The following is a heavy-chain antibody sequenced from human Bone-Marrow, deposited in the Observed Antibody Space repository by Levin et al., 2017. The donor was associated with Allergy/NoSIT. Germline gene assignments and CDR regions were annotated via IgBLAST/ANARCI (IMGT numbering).Heavy chain of an antibody. CDR2: ISSDSSDL. Sequence: GESLKISCIVSGFTFSDYSIYWVRQAPGKGLEWISSISSDSSDLYYADSVKGRFTISRDNAKNSLNLQVSSLRAEDTAVDHCVRGIIEDVRVAHKEAFDVWGQGTMVTVSS. D-gene: IGHD2/OR15-2a*01. CDR3: VRGIIEDVRVAHKEAFDV. J-gene: IGHJ3*01. CDR1: GFTFSDYS. V-gene: IGHV3-21*01.